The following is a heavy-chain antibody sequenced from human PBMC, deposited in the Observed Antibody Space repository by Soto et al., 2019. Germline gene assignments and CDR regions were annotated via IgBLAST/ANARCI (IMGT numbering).Heavy chain of an antibody. V-gene: IGHV3-23*01. D-gene: IGHD3-10*01. CDR1: GVTFSGFV. Sequence: AGALRLSCAASGVTFSGFVMGWSRQAPGKGLEWVAVISGGDGSQYYADSVKGRFTISRDNSKNTRYLQMDSLSADDTAVYYCAKVFGAMRWVRENWFDPWGQGTLVTVSS. CDR3: AKVFGAMRWVRENWFDP. J-gene: IGHJ5*02. CDR2: ISGGDGSQ.